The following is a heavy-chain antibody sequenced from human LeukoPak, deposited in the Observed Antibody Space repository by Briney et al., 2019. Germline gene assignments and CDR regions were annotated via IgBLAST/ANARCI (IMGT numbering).Heavy chain of an antibody. CDR1: GFTFGSHA. Sequence: GGSLRLSCEASGFTFGSHAMYWVRQAPGKGLEWVAGIFGSGGSPHYANPVKGRFTISRDNSRNTVYLQINSLRAEDTAVYYCGKTTVGYSSGQKPAWPVDYWGQGTLVTVSS. CDR3: GKTTVGYSSGQKPAWPVDY. V-gene: IGHV3-23*01. CDR2: IFGSGGSP. J-gene: IGHJ4*02. D-gene: IGHD5-18*01.